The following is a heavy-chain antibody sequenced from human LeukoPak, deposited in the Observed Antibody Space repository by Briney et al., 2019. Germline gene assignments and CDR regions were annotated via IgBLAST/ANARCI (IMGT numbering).Heavy chain of an antibody. Sequence: PSETLSLTCTVSGGSISSYYWSWIRQPPGNGLEWIGYIYYTGSTNYNPSLKSRVTISVDTSKNQFSLKLSSVTAADTAVYYCARPPDAGLVNYFDYWGQGTLVTVSS. V-gene: IGHV4-59*08. CDR2: IYYTGST. CDR3: ARPPDAGLVNYFDY. CDR1: GGSISSYY. D-gene: IGHD3-16*01. J-gene: IGHJ4*02.